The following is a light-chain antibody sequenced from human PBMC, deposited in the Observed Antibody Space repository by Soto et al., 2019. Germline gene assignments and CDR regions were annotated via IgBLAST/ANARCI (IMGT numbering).Light chain of an antibody. J-gene: IGKJ1*01. CDR3: LQDYNYPRT. CDR1: QGIRND. Sequence: AIEMTQSPSSLSASVGDRVTITCRASQGIRNDLGWYQQKPGKAPKLLIYDASSLRSGVPSRFSGSGSGTDFTLTISSLQPEDFATYYCLQDYNYPRTFGQGTKVEIK. CDR2: DAS. V-gene: IGKV1-6*01.